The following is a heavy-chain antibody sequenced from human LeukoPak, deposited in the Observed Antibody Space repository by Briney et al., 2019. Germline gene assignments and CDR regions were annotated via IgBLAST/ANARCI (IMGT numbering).Heavy chain of an antibody. CDR1: GYTFTAYY. J-gene: IGHJ4*02. V-gene: IGHV1-2*02. CDR3: ARDRVAAAGIIDY. CDR2: INPSSGVT. Sequence: ASVKVSCKASGYTFTAYYMHWVRQAPGQGLEWVGWINPSSGVTNYAQNFQGRVTMTRDTSISTTYMELNRLTADDTAVYYCARDRVAAAGIIDYWGQGTLVTVSS. D-gene: IGHD6-13*01.